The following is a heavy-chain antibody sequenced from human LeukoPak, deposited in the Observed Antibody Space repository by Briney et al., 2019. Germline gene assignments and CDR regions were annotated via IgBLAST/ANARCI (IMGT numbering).Heavy chain of an antibody. V-gene: IGHV1-8*01. CDR1: GYTFTSYD. J-gene: IGHJ4*02. CDR2: MNPNSGNT. CDR3: AVRWGKKYYFDY. Sequence: ASVKVSCKASGYTFTSYDINWVRQATGQGLEWMGWMNPNSGNTGYAQKFQGRVTMTRNTSISTAYMELSSLRSEDTAVYYCAVRWGKKYYFDYWGQGTLVTVSS. D-gene: IGHD7-27*01.